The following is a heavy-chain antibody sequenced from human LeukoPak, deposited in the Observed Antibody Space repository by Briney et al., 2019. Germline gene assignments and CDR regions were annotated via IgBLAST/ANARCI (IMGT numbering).Heavy chain of an antibody. D-gene: IGHD4-17*01. V-gene: IGHV3-21*01. CDR3: ARADGDYDYFDY. Sequence: GGSLRLSCAASGFTFSSYSMNWVRQAPGKGLEWVSSISSSSSSYIYYADSVKGRFTISRDNAKNSLYLQMNSLRAEGTAVYYCARADGDYDYFDYWGQGTLVTVSS. J-gene: IGHJ4*02. CDR1: GFTFSSYS. CDR2: ISSSSSSYI.